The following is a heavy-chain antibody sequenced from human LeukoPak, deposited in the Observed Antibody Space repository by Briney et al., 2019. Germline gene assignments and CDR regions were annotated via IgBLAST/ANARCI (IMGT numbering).Heavy chain of an antibody. CDR2: MNPNSGNT. Sequence: ASVKVSCKASGYTFTSYYMHWVRQAPGQGLEWMGWMNPNSGNTGYAQKFQGRVTMTTDTSTSTAYMELRSLRSDDTAVYYCARSYYDSSGYYAFDIWGQGIMVTVSS. CDR3: ARSYYDSSGYYAFDI. CDR1: GYTFTSYY. V-gene: IGHV1-8*02. D-gene: IGHD3-22*01. J-gene: IGHJ3*02.